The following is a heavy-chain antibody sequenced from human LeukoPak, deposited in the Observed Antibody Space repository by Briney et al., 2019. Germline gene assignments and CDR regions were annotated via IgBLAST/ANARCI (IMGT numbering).Heavy chain of an antibody. J-gene: IGHJ5*01. CDR2: IKQDGNEK. CDR1: GFTFSSYW. D-gene: IGHD3-10*01. CDR3: AKEGAYPIITYDS. V-gene: IGHV3-7*01. Sequence: PGGSLRLSCAASGFTFSSYWMNWVRQAPGKGLEWVANIKQDGNEKHYEDSVKGRFSISRDNAKNSLYLQMDSLRAEDTAVYYCAKEGAYPIITYDSWGQGGLVTVSS.